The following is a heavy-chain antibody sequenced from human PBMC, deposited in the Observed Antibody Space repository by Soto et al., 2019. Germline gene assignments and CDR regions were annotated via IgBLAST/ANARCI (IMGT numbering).Heavy chain of an antibody. V-gene: IGHV1-2*02. D-gene: IGHD1-26*01. CDR2: INPNSGGT. J-gene: IGHJ4*02. CDR3: ATFGGVGATSFDY. CDR1: GYTFTGYY. Sequence: QVQLVQSGAEVKKPGASVKVSCKASGYTFTGYYMHWVRQAPGQGLEWMGWINPNSGGTNYAQKVQGRVTRTRDTSISTAYMELSRLRSDDTAVYYCATFGGVGATSFDYWGQGTLVTVSS.